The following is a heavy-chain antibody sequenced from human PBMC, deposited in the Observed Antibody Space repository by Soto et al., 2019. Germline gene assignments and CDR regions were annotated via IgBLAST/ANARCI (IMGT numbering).Heavy chain of an antibody. CDR3: AKAHDILTGPFDY. J-gene: IGHJ4*02. CDR2: ISGSGGST. Sequence: GGALRLSCAASGVTFSSYAMSWVRQAPGKGLEWVSAISGSGGSTYYADSVKGRFTISRDNSKNTLYLQMNSLRAEDTAVYYCAKAHDILTGPFDYWGQGTLVTVSS. D-gene: IGHD3-9*01. CDR1: GVTFSSYA. V-gene: IGHV3-23*01.